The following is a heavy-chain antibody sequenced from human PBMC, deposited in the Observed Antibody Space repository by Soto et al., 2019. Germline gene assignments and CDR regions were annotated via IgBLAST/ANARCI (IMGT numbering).Heavy chain of an antibody. CDR1: GFTFSSYG. CDR2: IWYDGSNK. V-gene: IGHV3-33*01. D-gene: IGHD1-26*01. Sequence: GGALRLSCAASGFTFSSYGMHWVRQAPGKGLEWVAVIWYDGSNKYYADSVKGRFTISRDNSKNTLYLQMNSLRAEDTAVYYCARDSQSYYADKYYYYGMDVWGQGTTVTVSS. CDR3: ARDSQSYYADKYYYYGMDV. J-gene: IGHJ6*02.